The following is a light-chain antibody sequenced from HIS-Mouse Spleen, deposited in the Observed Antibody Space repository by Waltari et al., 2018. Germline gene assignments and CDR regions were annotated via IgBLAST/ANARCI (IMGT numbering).Light chain of an antibody. CDR3: SSYTSSSTLEV. CDR1: SSDGGGYNY. J-gene: IGLJ1*01. CDR2: DVS. V-gene: IGLV2-14*03. Sequence: QSALTQPASVSGSPGQSITIPCTGTSSDGGGYNYVSWYQQHPGKAPKLMIYDVSNRPSGVSNRFSGSKSGNTASLTISGLQAEDEADYYCSSYTSSSTLEVFGTGTKVTVL.